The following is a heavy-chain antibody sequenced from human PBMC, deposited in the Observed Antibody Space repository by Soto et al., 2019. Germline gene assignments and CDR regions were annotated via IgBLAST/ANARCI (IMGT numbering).Heavy chain of an antibody. V-gene: IGHV4-59*01. Sequence: PSETLSLTCTVSGGSISSYCWSWIRQPPGKGLEWIGYIYYSGSTNYNPSLKSRVTISVDTSKNQFSLKLSSVTAADTAVYYCARRYGASLDYWGQGTLVTVSS. CDR3: ARRYGASLDY. CDR2: IYYSGST. J-gene: IGHJ4*02. D-gene: IGHD4-17*01. CDR1: GGSISSYC.